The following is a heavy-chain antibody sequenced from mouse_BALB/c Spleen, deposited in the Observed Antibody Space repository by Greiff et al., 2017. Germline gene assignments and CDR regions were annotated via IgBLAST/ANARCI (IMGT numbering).Heavy chain of an antibody. J-gene: IGHJ4*01. CDR1: GYSITSDYA. CDR2: ISYSGST. V-gene: IGHV3-2*02. Sequence: EVKLQESGPGLVKPSQSLSLTCTVTGYSITSDYAWNWIRQFPGNKLEWMGYISYSGSTSYNPSLKSRISITRDTSKNQFFLQLNSVTTEDTATYYCASQYDYEYAMDYWGQGTSVTVSS. D-gene: IGHD2-4*01. CDR3: ASQYDYEYAMDY.